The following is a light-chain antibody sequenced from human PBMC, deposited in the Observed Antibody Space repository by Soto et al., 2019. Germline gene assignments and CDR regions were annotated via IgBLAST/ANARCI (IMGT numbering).Light chain of an antibody. J-gene: IGKJ5*01. CDR3: HQYGSSPT. Sequence: EIVLTQSPDTLSLSPGERDTLFCRASQSLSIGSLAWYQQKPGQAPRLLIYAASNRAAGVPYRFRGSGSGTDFTLTISRLEPEDFAVYYCHQYGSSPTFGQGTRWRL. CDR2: AAS. CDR1: QSLSIGS. V-gene: IGKV3-20*01.